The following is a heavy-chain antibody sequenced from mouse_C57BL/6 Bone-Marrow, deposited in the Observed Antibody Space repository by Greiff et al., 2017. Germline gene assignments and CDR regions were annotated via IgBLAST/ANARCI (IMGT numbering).Heavy chain of an antibody. CDR1: GYTFTDYE. V-gene: IGHV1-15*01. CDR3: TTYYSNYGGVLYWYFDV. D-gene: IGHD2-5*01. J-gene: IGHJ1*03. Sequence: QVQLQQSGAELVRPGASVTLSCKASGYTFTDYEMHWVKQTPVHGLEWIGAIDPETGGTAYNQKFKGKAILTADKSSSTAYMELRSLTSEDSAVYYCTTYYSNYGGVLYWYFDVWGTGTTVTVSS. CDR2: IDPETGGT.